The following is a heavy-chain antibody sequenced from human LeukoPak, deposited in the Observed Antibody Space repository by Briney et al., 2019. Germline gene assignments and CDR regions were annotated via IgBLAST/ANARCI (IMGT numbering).Heavy chain of an antibody. D-gene: IGHD3-3*01. V-gene: IGHV3-53*01. CDR1: GLTVSHNY. CDR2: IHTSGDT. J-gene: IGHJ4*02. Sequence: GGSLRLSCAASGLTVSHNYVSWVRQAPGKGLEWVSAIHTSGDTCYADSVKGRFTISRDNSKNTLYLQMNSLRAEDTAVYYCAKEDGDYDFWSGYFSFDYWGQGTLVTVSS. CDR3: AKEDGDYDFWSGYFSFDY.